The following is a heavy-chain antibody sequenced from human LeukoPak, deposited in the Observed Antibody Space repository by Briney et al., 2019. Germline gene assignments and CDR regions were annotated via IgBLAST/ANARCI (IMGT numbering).Heavy chain of an antibody. J-gene: IGHJ6*03. V-gene: IGHV3-74*01. D-gene: IGHD3-10*01. CDR2: INTDGSST. Sequence: GGSLRLSCAASGFTVSSNYMSWVRQAPGKGLEWVSRINTDGSSTSYADSVKGRFTISRDNAKNTLYLQMNSLRAEDTAVYYCARGPGSPYDYYMDVWGKGTTVTVSS. CDR3: ARGPGSPYDYYMDV. CDR1: GFTVSSNY.